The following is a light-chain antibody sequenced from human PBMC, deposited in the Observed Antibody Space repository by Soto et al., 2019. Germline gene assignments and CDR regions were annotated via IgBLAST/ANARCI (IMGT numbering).Light chain of an antibody. V-gene: IGKV4-1*01. CDR3: QQYYSTPYT. CDR2: WAT. CDR1: RSVLDNSDNKNY. J-gene: IGKJ2*01. Sequence: DIVMTQSPDSLTVSLGERATINCKSSRSVLDNSDNKNYLAWYQQKSGQPPKLLIYWATTREFGVPDRFSGSGSGTDFTLTISSLQAEDVAVYYCQQYYSTPYTFGQATKLEIK.